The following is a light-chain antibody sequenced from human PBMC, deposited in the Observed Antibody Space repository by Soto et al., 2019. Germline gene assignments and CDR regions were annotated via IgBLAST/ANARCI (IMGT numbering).Light chain of an antibody. CDR2: KAS. J-gene: IGKJ2*01. Sequence: DIQMTQSPSTLSASIGDRVTITCRASQNIDTWLAWYHQKSGQAPNLLIYKASILQIGVPSRFRGSGSGTEFSLTINSLQPDDFATYYCQQYKSVPYTFGQGTKLEI. CDR1: QNIDTW. V-gene: IGKV1-5*03. CDR3: QQYKSVPYT.